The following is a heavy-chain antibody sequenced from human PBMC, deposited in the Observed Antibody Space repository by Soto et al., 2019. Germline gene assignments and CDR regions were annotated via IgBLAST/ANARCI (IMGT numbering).Heavy chain of an antibody. CDR3: ARLRFLAIDY. Sequence: PGGSLRLSCAASGFTFSSYSMNWVRQAPGKGLEWVSSISSSSSYIYYADSVKGRFTISRDNAKNSLYLQMNSLRAGDTAVYYCARLRFLAIDYWGQGTLVTVSS. J-gene: IGHJ4*02. CDR2: ISSSSSYI. CDR1: GFTFSSYS. V-gene: IGHV3-21*01. D-gene: IGHD3-3*01.